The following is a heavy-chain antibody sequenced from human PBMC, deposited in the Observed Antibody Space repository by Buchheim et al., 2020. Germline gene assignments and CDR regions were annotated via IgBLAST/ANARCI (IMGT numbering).Heavy chain of an antibody. J-gene: IGHJ4*02. V-gene: IGHV3-7*01. D-gene: IGHD3-22*01. CDR3: ARDFNSADYYGSSGYSEVVDY. CDR1: GFTFSSYW. Sequence: EVQLVESGGGLVQPGGSLRLSCAASGFTFSSYWMSWVRQAPGKGLEWVANIKQDGSEKYYVDSVKGRFTISRDNAKNSLYLQMNSLRAEDTAVYYCARDFNSADYYGSSGYSEVVDYWGQGTL. CDR2: IKQDGSEK.